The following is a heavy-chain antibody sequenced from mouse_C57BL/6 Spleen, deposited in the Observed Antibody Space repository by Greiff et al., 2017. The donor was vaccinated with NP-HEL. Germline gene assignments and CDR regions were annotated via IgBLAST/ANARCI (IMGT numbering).Heavy chain of an antibody. CDR1: GFTFSSYA. V-gene: IGHV5-4*01. CDR3: ARDRLQAMDY. J-gene: IGHJ4*01. CDR2: ISDGGSYT. D-gene: IGHD2-2*01. Sequence: EVQLVESGGGLVKPGGSLKLSCAASGFTFSSYAMSWVRQTPEKRLEWVATISDGGSYTYYPDNVKGRFTISRDNAKNNLYLQMSHLKSEDTAMYYCARDRLQAMDYWGQGTSVPVSS.